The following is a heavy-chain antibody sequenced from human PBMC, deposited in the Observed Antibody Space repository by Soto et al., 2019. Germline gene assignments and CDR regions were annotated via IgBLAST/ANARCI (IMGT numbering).Heavy chain of an antibody. V-gene: IGHV3-23*01. CDR2: ISGSGGST. J-gene: IGHJ4*02. Sequence: GESLKISCAASGFTFSSYAMSWVRQAPGKGLEWVSAISGSGGSTYYADSVKGRFTISRDNSKNTLYLQMNSLRAEDTAVYYCAKEKLLWFGEPLSHYFDYWGQGTLVTVSS. D-gene: IGHD3-10*01. CDR1: GFTFSSYA. CDR3: AKEKLLWFGEPLSHYFDY.